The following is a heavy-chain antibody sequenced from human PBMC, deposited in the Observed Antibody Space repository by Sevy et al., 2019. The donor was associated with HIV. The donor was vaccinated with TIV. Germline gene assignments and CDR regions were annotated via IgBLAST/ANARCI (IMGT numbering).Heavy chain of an antibody. D-gene: IGHD2-2*01. CDR2: ISYDGSKK. J-gene: IGHJ4*02. V-gene: IGHV3-30*04. CDR1: GFTFSSYA. CDR3: ARDRSSSWINYYFDY. Sequence: GGSLRLSCAASGFTFSSYAIHWVRQAPGKGLEGVAVISYDGSKKYYADSVKGRFTISRDNSKNTLYLQMNSLRVEDTAVYYCARDRSSSWINYYFDYWGQGTLVTVSS.